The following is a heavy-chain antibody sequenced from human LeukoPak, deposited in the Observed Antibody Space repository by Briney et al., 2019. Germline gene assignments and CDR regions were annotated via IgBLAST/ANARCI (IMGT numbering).Heavy chain of an antibody. D-gene: IGHD6-19*01. CDR2: ISGSGGST. Sequence: PGGSLRLSCAASGFTFSSYAMSWVRQAPGKGLEWVSAISGSGGSTYYADSVKGRFTISRDNSKNTLYLQMNSLRAEDTAVYYCAKDIAVADNYYYYGMDAWGKGTTVTVSS. J-gene: IGHJ6*04. CDR3: AKDIAVADNYYYYGMDA. V-gene: IGHV3-23*01. CDR1: GFTFSSYA.